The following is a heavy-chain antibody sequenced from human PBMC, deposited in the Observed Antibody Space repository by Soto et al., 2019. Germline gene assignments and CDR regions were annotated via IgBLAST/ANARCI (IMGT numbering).Heavy chain of an antibody. D-gene: IGHD6-6*01. CDR3: ARDGRQFVPNSGNFDI. J-gene: IGHJ3*02. Sequence: QVQLLQSGPELMKPGASVKLSCKASGYTFRNYGINWVRQAPGQGLEWMGWISAYNGDTNYAHNFQGRVTMATDTPTSRAYMELRSVKSDDTAVYYCARDGRQFVPNSGNFDIWGQGTTVTVSS. CDR2: ISAYNGDT. V-gene: IGHV1-18*01. CDR1: GYTFRNYG.